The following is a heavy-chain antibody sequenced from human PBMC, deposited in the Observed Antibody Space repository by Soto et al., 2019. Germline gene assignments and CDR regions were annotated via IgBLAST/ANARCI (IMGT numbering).Heavy chain of an antibody. CDR2: INPDGSRT. V-gene: IGHV3-74*01. CDR3: ARVAVTTYYFDY. D-gene: IGHD4-17*01. Sequence: GSLTLSCAASGFTFTSYWMHWVRQSPGKGLVWVSRINPDGSRTSYADSVKGRFTISRDNAKNTLYLQMNSLGADDTAVYYCARVAVTTYYFDYWGHGTLVTVSS. J-gene: IGHJ4*01. CDR1: GFTFTSYW.